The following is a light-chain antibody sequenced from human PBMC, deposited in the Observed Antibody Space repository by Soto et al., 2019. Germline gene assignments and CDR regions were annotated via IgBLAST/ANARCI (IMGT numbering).Light chain of an antibody. V-gene: IGKV3-20*01. CDR2: GIS. CDR3: QQYSTLPHT. CDR1: QSVTNSF. Sequence: ENVLTQSPGTLSLSPGERATLSCRASQSVTNSFFAWYQQKPGQAPRLLIYGISYRATGIPDRFSGSGSGTDFTLTISRLEPEDFVVYFCQQYSTLPHTFGQGTKLEVK. J-gene: IGKJ2*01.